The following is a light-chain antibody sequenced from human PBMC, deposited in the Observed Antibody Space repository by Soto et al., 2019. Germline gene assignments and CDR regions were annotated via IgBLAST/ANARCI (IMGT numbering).Light chain of an antibody. CDR2: GAS. CDR3: YQDGGITLI. V-gene: IGKV3-20*01. CDR1: QSVSTSY. J-gene: IGKJ4*01. Sequence: EIVLTQSPGTLSLSPGESATLSCRASQSVSTSYLAWYQQTPGQAPTLLIYGASSRATGIPDRFSGSGSGADFTLTNCRLEPEDISGYYCYQDGGITLIFGGGTKVEIK.